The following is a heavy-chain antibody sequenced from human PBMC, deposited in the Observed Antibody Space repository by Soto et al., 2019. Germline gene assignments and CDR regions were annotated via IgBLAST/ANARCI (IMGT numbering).Heavy chain of an antibody. CDR3: AKADFGDYVSYYYYMDV. D-gene: IGHD4-17*01. CDR2: ISGSGGST. J-gene: IGHJ6*03. V-gene: IGHV3-23*01. CDR1: GLTFSTYA. Sequence: GGSLRLSCAASGLTFSTYAMTWVRQAPGKGLEWVSAISGSGGSTYYADSVKGRFAISRDNSKNTLHLHMNSLRAEDTAVYYCAKADFGDYVSYYYYMDVWGKGTTVTVSS.